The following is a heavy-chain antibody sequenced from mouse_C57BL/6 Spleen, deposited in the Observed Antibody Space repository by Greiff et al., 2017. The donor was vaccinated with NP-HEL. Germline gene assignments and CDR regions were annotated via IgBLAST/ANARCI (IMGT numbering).Heavy chain of an antibody. CDR1: GFTFSDYG. CDR3: ARITVVKGFDY. CDR2: ISSGSSTI. J-gene: IGHJ2*01. D-gene: IGHD1-1*01. Sequence: DVHLVESGGGLVKPGGSLKLSCAASGFTFSDYGMHWVRQAPEKGLEWVAYISSGSSTIYYADTVKGRFTISRDNAKNTLFLQMTSLRSEDTAMYYCARITVVKGFDYWGQGTTLTVSS. V-gene: IGHV5-17*01.